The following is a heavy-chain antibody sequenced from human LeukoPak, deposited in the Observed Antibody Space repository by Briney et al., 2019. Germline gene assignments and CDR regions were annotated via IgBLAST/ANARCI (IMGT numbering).Heavy chain of an antibody. V-gene: IGHV4-34*01. Sequence: SETLSLTCAVYGGSFSGYYWSWIRQPPGKGLEWIGEINHSGSTNYNPSLKSRVTISVDTSKNQFSLKLSSVTAADTAVYYCARGQALFDYWGQGTLVTVSS. CDR1: GGSFSGYY. J-gene: IGHJ4*02. CDR2: INHSGST. D-gene: IGHD6-6*01. CDR3: ARGQALFDY.